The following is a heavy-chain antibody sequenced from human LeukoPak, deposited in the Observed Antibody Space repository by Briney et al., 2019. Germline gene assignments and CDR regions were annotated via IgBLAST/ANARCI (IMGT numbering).Heavy chain of an antibody. V-gene: IGHV3-48*04. D-gene: IGHD3-10*01. CDR3: ARTVWFGENETDY. J-gene: IGHJ4*02. CDR1: GFTFSSYA. Sequence: PGRSLRLSCAASGFTFSSYAMHWVRQAPGEGLEWVSYISSSSSTIYYADSVKGRFAISRDNAKNSLYLQMNSLRAEDTAVYYCARTVWFGENETDYWGQGTLVTVSS. CDR2: ISSSSSTI.